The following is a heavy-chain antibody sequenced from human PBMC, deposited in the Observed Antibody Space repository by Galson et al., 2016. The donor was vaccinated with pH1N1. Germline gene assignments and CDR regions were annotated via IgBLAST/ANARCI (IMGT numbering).Heavy chain of an antibody. D-gene: IGHD2-2*01. Sequence: QSGAEVKKPGESLRISCQDYGDRFSTYWISWVRQMPGKGLEWMGKIDPSDSYTKYSPSFQGHVTISVDKSISTAYLQWSSLKASDTAMYYCARHTAYCSSITGQNWFDPWGQGTLVTVSS. J-gene: IGHJ5*02. CDR1: GDRFSTYW. V-gene: IGHV5-10-1*01. CDR2: IDPSDSYT. CDR3: ARHTAYCSSITGQNWFDP.